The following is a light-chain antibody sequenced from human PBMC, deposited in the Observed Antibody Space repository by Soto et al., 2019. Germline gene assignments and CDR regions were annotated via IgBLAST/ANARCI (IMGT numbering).Light chain of an antibody. CDR1: SSDVGGYNY. CDR2: DVN. Sequence: QSALTQPASVSGSPGQSITISCTGTSSDVGGYNYVSWYQQHPGKAPKLIIYDVNNRPSGVSNRFSGSKSGNTASLTISGLQAEDEADYYCTSYTSSGARVFGGGTKLTVL. V-gene: IGLV2-14*01. CDR3: TSYTSSGARV. J-gene: IGLJ2*01.